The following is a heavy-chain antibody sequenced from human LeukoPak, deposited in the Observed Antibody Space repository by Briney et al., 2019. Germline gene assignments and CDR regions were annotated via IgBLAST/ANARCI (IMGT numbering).Heavy chain of an antibody. J-gene: IGHJ4*02. CDR2: VSADGDGT. CDR3: AREILRDGSYLIED. D-gene: IGHD1-26*01. CDR1: GFTFRSYA. Sequence: GGSLRLSCAASGFTFRSYAMNWVRQAPGKGLEWVSAVSADGDGTHYADSVRGRFTVSRDNSKNTLYLQMSSLRADDTAMYYCAREILRDGSYLIEDWGQGILVTVSS. V-gene: IGHV3-23*01.